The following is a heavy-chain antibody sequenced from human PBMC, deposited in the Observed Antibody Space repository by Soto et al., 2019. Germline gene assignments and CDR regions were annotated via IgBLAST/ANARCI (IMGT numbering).Heavy chain of an antibody. V-gene: IGHV4-31*03. J-gene: IGHJ4*02. D-gene: IGHD2-8*01. CDR2: INYSGTT. CDR1: GGSVSSAGYY. CDR3: AIAVYGPFDY. Sequence: PSDTLSLTCTVSGGSVSSAGYYWSWIRQRPGKGLEWIGYINYSGTTYSNPSLKSRVSISLDTSKNQFSLNLTSVTAADTAVYFCAIAVYGPFDYWGQGTLVTVSS.